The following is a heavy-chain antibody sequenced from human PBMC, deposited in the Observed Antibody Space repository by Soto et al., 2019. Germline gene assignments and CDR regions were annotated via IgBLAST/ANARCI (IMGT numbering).Heavy chain of an antibody. Sequence: QVQLQQWGAGLLKPSETLSLTCAVYDGSFSGTSWGWIRQPPGKGLEWIGEINHSGSTNYNPSLKSRVTISVDTSKNQFSLKLSSVTAADTAVYYCARGRALARWGQGTLVTVSS. CDR3: ARGRALAR. CDR1: DGSFSGTS. CDR2: INHSGST. J-gene: IGHJ4*02. V-gene: IGHV4-34*01.